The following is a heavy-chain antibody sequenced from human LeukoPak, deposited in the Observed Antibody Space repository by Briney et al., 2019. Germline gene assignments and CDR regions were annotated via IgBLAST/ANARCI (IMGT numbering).Heavy chain of an antibody. J-gene: IGHJ4*02. V-gene: IGHV3-30*03. CDR1: GFAFSSYG. CDR3: ARPPPSCSSTSCYQHY. CDR2: ISYDGSKK. D-gene: IGHD2-2*01. Sequence: GGSLRLSCAASGFAFSSYGMHWVRQAPGKGLEWVAIISYDGSKKYYADSVEGRFTISRDNSKNALYLQMNSLRAEDTAVYYCARPPPSCSSTSCYQHYWGQGTLVTVSS.